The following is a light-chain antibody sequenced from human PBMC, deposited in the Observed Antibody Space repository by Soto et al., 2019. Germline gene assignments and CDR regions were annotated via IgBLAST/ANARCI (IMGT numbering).Light chain of an antibody. CDR3: SSYTTSNTLV. Sequence: QSALTQPASVSASPGQSITISCTGTSSDVGGYNFVSWYQQYPGKAPKVMIYEVTKRPSGVSNRFSGSKSGNTASLTISGLQAEDEAHYYCSSYTTSNTLVFGGGTKLTVL. CDR2: EVT. CDR1: SSDVGGYNF. V-gene: IGLV2-14*01. J-gene: IGLJ2*01.